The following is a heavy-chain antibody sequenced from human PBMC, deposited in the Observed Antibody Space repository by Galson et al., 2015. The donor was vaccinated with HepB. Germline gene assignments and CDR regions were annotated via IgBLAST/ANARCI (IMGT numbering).Heavy chain of an antibody. CDR3: ARGALVAVVDATQNNWFDP. CDR2: ISAYNHYN. Sequence: SVKVSCKASDCTFTNYGISWVRQAPGQGLEWVGWISAYNHYNNYAQKHQGRVTMTTDTSKHTAYMELRSLRSDDTAVYYCARGALVAVVDATQNNWFDPWGQVTLVTVSS. V-gene: IGHV1-18*01. CDR1: DCTFTNYG. D-gene: IGHD2-15*01. J-gene: IGHJ5*02.